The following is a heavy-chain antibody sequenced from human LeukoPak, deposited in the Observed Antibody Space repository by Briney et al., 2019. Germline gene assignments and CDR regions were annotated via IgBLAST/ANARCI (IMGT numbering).Heavy chain of an antibody. CDR2: FSASGNS. D-gene: IGHD3-3*01. CDR3: ATTRLSTIFGVARVSWFDP. V-gene: IGHV4-61*02. CDR1: GDSISSDDYY. J-gene: IGHJ5*02. Sequence: PSQTLSLTCTVSGDSISSDDYYWSWIRQPAGKGLEWIGRFSASGNSNYNPSLKSRLTISVDTSKNQFSLKLSSVTAADTAVYYCATTRLSTIFGVARVSWFDPWGQGTLVTVSS.